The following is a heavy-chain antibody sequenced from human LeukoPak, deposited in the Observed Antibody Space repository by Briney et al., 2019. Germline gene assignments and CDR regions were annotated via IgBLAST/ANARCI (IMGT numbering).Heavy chain of an antibody. Sequence: GGSLRLSCAASGFTFSSYGMHWVRQAPGKGLEWVAFIRYDGSNKYYADSVKGRFTISRDNSKNTLYLQMNSLRAEDTAVYYCAKDFWRIVVPAASYFDYWGQGTLVTVSS. CDR1: GFTFSSYG. V-gene: IGHV3-30*02. CDR3: AKDFWRIVVPAASYFDY. J-gene: IGHJ4*02. CDR2: IRYDGSNK. D-gene: IGHD2-2*01.